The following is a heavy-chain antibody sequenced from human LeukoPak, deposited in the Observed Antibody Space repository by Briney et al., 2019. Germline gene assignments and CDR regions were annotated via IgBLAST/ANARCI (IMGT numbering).Heavy chain of an antibody. CDR1: GFTFSSYW. V-gene: IGHV3-7*01. CDR2: IKQDGSEK. J-gene: IGHJ4*02. Sequence: GGSLRLSCAASGFTFSSYWMSWVRQAPGKGLEWVANIKQDGSEKYYVGSVKGRFTISRDNAKNSLYLQMNSLRAEDTAVYYCARGGVFSSGWYVDYWGQGTLVSVSS. D-gene: IGHD6-19*01. CDR3: ARGGVFSSGWYVDY.